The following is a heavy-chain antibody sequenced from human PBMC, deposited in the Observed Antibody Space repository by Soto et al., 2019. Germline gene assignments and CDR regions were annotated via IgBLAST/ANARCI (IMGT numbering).Heavy chain of an antibody. V-gene: IGHV1-18*01. CDR2: ISAYNGST. J-gene: IGHJ4*02. D-gene: IGHD3-16*02. CDR1: SYTFTRYG. Sequence: ASVKVSCKASSYTFTRYGISWVRQAPGQGLEWMGWISAYNGSTNYAQKLQGRVTMTTDTSTSTAYMELRSLRSDDTAVYYCAGVPPDDYIWGSYRYSDYWGQGTLVTVSS. CDR3: AGVPPDDYIWGSYRYSDY.